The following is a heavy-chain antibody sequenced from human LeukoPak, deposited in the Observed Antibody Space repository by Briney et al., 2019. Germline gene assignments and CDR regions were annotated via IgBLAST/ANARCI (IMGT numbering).Heavy chain of an antibody. V-gene: IGHV3-23*01. J-gene: IGHJ6*03. CDR3: AKRGVGFGDHPPINYYYYYMDV. Sequence: PGGSLRLSCAASGFTFSSYAMSWVRQAPGKGLEWVSAISGSGGSTYYADSVKGRFTIPRDNSKNTLYLQMNSLRAEDTAVYYCAKRGVGFGDHPPINYYYYYMDVWGKGTTVTVSS. CDR1: GFTFSSYA. CDR2: ISGSGGST. D-gene: IGHD3-10*01.